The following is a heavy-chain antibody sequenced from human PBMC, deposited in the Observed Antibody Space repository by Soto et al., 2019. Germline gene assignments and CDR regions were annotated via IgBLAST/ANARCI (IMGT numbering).Heavy chain of an antibody. J-gene: IGHJ2*01. V-gene: IGHV1-69*12. D-gene: IGHD4-17*01. CDR3: AREGLRWKEGWYFDL. CDR2: IIPIFGTA. Sequence: QVQLVQSGAEVKKPGSSVKVSCKASGGTFSSYAISWVRQAPGQGLEWMGGIIPIFGTANYAQKFQGRVTIXXDXSXNTAYMELSSLRSEDTAVYYCAREGLRWKEGWYFDLWGRGTLVTVSS. CDR1: GGTFSSYA.